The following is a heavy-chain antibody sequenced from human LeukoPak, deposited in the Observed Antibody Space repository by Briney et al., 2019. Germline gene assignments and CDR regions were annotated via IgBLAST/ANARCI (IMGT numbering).Heavy chain of an antibody. J-gene: IGHJ4*02. CDR2: IYYSGST. CDR1: GGSISSYY. V-gene: IGHV4-59*01. Sequence: PSETLSLTCTVSGGSISSYYWSWIRHPPGKGLEWIGYIYYSGSTNYNPSLKSRVTISVDTSKNQFSLKLSSVTAADTAVYYCAREDPTYGDYVSRAFDYWGQGTLVTVSS. CDR3: AREDPTYGDYVSRAFDY. D-gene: IGHD4-17*01.